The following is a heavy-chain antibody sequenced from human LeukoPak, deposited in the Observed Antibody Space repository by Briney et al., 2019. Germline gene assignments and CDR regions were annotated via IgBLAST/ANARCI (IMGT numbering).Heavy chain of an antibody. CDR1: GYTLTELS. V-gene: IGHV1-24*01. J-gene: IGHJ4*02. CDR2: FDPEDGET. D-gene: IGHD4-17*01. Sequence: ASVKVSCKVSGYTLTELSMHWVRQAPGKGLEWMGGFDPEDGETIYAQKFQGRVTMIEDTSTDTAYMELSSLRSEDTAIYFCAYGELDYWGQGTLVTVSS. CDR3: AYGELDY.